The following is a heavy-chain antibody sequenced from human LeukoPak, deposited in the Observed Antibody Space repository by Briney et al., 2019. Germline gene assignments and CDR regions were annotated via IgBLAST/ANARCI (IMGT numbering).Heavy chain of an antibody. D-gene: IGHD6-6*01. CDR2: INPNSGGA. CDR3: ARGSTRASYSSSGY. CDR1: GYTFTGYY. Sequence: ASVKVSCKASGYTFTGYYMHWVRQAPGQGLEWMGWINPNSGGANYAQKFQGRVTMTRDTSISTAYMELSRLRSDDTAVYYCARGSTRASYSSSGYWGQGTLVTVSS. J-gene: IGHJ4*02. V-gene: IGHV1-2*02.